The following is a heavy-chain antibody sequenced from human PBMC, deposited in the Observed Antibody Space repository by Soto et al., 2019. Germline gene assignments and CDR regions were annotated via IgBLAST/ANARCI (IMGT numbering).Heavy chain of an antibody. J-gene: IGHJ6*02. Sequence: KTSETLSLTCAVSGGSISSANWWTWVRQPPGKELEWIGEIYHGGSTSYNPSLKSRVALSLDKFKNHFSLNLTSVTAADTAVYYCARLSFSYGVDVWGQGTTVTVSS. CDR3: ARLSFSYGVDV. CDR1: GGSISSANW. CDR2: IYHGGST. V-gene: IGHV4-4*02.